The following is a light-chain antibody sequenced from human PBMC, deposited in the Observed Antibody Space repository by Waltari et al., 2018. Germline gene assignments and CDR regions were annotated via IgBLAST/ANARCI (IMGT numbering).Light chain of an antibody. CDR1: SSDVGGYNY. CDR3: SSYAGSNNVV. J-gene: IGLJ2*01. Sequence: SALTQPPSASGSPGQSVTISCTGTSSDVGGYNYVPWYQQHPGKAPKLMIYELSKRPSGVPDRFSGSKSGNTASLTVSGLQAEDEADYYCSSYAGSNNVVFGGGTKLTVL. V-gene: IGLV2-8*01. CDR2: ELS.